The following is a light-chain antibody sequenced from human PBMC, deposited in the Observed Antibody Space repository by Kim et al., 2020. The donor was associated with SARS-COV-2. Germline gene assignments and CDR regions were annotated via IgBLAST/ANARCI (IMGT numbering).Light chain of an antibody. V-gene: IGKV1-5*03. Sequence: DIQMTQSPSTLSASVGDRVTITCRASLSINIWLAWYQQKPGKAPKLLIYGASTLENGVPLRFSGSGSETDFTLTITSLQPDDFATYYCQQYNTYPYTFGGGTKVDIK. CDR2: GAS. CDR3: QQYNTYPYT. J-gene: IGKJ4*01. CDR1: LSINIW.